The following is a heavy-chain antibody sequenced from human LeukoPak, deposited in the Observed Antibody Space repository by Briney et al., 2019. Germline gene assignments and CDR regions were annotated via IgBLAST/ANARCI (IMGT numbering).Heavy chain of an antibody. J-gene: IGHJ4*02. V-gene: IGHV4-30-2*01. D-gene: IGHD3-22*01. CDR2: INHSGST. CDR1: GGSISSGGYS. CDR3: ARRRIITMIVVVMKTPYFDY. Sequence: SETLSLTCAVSGGSISSGGYSWSWIRQPPGKGLEWIGEINHSGSTNYNPSLKSRVTISVDTSKNQFSLKLSSVTAADTAVYYCARRRIITMIVVVMKTPYFDYWGQGTLVTVSS.